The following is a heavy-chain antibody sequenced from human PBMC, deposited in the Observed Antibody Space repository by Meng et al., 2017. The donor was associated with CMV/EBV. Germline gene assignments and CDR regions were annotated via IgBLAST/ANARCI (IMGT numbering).Heavy chain of an antibody. CDR2: ISSSSSYI. CDR1: GFTFSSYS. J-gene: IGHJ4*02. V-gene: IGHV3-21*01. D-gene: IGHD5-12*01. Sequence: GGSLRLSCAASGFTFSSYSMNWVRQAPGKGLEWVSSISSSSSYIYYADSVKGRSTISRDNAKNSLYLQMNSLRAEDTAVYYCARGGSGYGSDYWGQGTLVTVSS. CDR3: ARGGSGYGSDY.